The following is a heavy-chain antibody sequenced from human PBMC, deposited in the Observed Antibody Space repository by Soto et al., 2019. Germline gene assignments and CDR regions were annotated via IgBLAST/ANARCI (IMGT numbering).Heavy chain of an antibody. Sequence: GGSLRLSCAASGFAFNTYAMIWVRQAPGRGLEWVSGISASGVSTSYADSVKGRFTITRDNSKNTLFLQMNSLRDDDTALYYCAKDPLSYYYDSSGVTDYWGQGTLVTVSS. J-gene: IGHJ4*02. CDR1: GFAFNTYA. D-gene: IGHD3-22*01. V-gene: IGHV3-23*01. CDR3: AKDPLSYYYDSSGVTDY. CDR2: ISASGVST.